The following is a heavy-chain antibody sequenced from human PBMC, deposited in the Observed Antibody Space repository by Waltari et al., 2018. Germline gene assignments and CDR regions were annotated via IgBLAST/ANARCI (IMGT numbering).Heavy chain of an antibody. J-gene: IGHJ4*02. D-gene: IGHD3-22*01. Sequence: QVPLVPSGAEVKKPGASVKVSCKASGYTFSSFGLRGLRQAPGQGIEWMGWINDYNAKTNYIQNLQVRVIMTTNPSTSTAYMELRSLRSDDTAVYYCARVLDYYGTSGYYYYLDYWGQGTLVTVSS. CDR3: ARVLDYYGTSGYYYYLDY. V-gene: IGHV1-18*04. CDR2: INDYNAKT. CDR1: GYTFSSFG.